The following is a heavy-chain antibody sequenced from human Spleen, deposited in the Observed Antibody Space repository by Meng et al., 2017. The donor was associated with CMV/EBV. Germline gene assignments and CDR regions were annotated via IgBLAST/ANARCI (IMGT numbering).Heavy chain of an antibody. CDR3: ARVDCSSSNCYMGWFDP. V-gene: IGHV3-21*01. CDR2: ISSSSSCI. CDR1: VTFRSDN. Sequence: VTFRSDNMNWVRQAPGKGLEWVSSISSSSSCIYYAESVKGRFTISRDNAKNSLYLQMNSLRAEDTAVYYCARVDCSSSNCYMGWFDPWGQGTLVTVSS. D-gene: IGHD2-2*02. J-gene: IGHJ5*02.